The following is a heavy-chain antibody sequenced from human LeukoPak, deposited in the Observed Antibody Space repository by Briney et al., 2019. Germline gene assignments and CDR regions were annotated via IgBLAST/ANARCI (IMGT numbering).Heavy chain of an antibody. CDR2: IYYSGST. V-gene: IGHV4-39*01. CDR1: GGSISSSSYY. CDR3: ARTKPYYYYMDV. J-gene: IGHJ6*03. Sequence: SETPSLTCTVSGGSISSSSYYWGWIRQPPGKGLEWIGSIYYSGSTYYNPSLKSRVTISVDTSKNQFSLKLSSVTAADTAVYYCARTKPYYYYMDVWSKGTTVTVSS.